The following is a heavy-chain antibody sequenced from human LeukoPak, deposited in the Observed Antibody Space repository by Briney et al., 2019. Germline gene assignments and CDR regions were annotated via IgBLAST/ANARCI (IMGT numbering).Heavy chain of an antibody. CDR1: GYTFTSYY. J-gene: IGHJ6*02. CDR3: ARVNSYGDYGAYGIDV. CDR2: INPSGGST. Sequence: ASVKVSCKASGYTFTSYYMHWVRQAPGQGLEWMGIINPSGGSTSYAQKFQGRVTMTRDTSTSTVYMELSSLRSEDTAVYYCARVNSYGDYGAYGIDVWGQGTTVTVSS. D-gene: IGHD4-17*01. V-gene: IGHV1-46*01.